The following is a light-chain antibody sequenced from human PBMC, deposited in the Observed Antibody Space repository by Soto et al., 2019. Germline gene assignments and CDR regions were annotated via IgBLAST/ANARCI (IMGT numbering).Light chain of an antibody. CDR1: QDIHNS. Sequence: AVLLTQSPSSFSASTGDRATITCRASQDIHNSLAWYQQVPGKAPKLLLYAASILQTGVPSRFSGSGSGTDFTLTIDGLQSEDFATYFCQHYYNYPWTFGQGTTVE. J-gene: IGKJ1*01. CDR2: AAS. V-gene: IGKV1-8*01. CDR3: QHYYNYPWT.